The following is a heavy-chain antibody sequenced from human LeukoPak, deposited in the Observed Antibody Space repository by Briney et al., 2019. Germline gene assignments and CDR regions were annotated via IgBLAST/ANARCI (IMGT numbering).Heavy chain of an antibody. CDR3: ARDTYYYMDV. CDR2: MNPNSGNT. Sequence: ASVKVSCKASGYTFTSYDINWVRQATGQGLEWMGWMNPNSGNTDYAQKFQGRVTMTRDTSISTAYMELSRLRSDDTAVYYCARDTYYYMDVWGKGTTVTVSS. J-gene: IGHJ6*03. V-gene: IGHV1-8*01. CDR1: GYTFTSYD.